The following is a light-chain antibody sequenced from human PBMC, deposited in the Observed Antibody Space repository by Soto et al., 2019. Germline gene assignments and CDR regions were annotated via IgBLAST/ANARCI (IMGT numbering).Light chain of an antibody. Sequence: DIVMTQSPLSLPVTPGEPASISCRSSQSLLHSNGYNYLDWYLQKPGQSPQLLIYLGSNRASGVPDRFSGSGSGQDFTLKISRVEAEDVGVYYCMQALQTRYTFGQGTKLEIK. V-gene: IGKV2-28*01. J-gene: IGKJ2*01. CDR1: QSLLHSNGYNY. CDR2: LGS. CDR3: MQALQTRYT.